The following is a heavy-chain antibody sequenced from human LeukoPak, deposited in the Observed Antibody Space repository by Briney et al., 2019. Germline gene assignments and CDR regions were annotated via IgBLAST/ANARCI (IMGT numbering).Heavy chain of an antibody. D-gene: IGHD3-9*01. V-gene: IGHV4-59*11. J-gene: IGHJ5*02. CDR3: ARGYSTCYT. CDR2: IYYSGST. Sequence: SETLSLTCTVSGGSISIHYWSWIRQPPGKGLEWIGYIYYSGSTNYNPSLKSRVTISVDTSKNQFSLKLSSVTAADTAVYYCARGYSTCYTWGQGKLVTVSS. CDR1: GGSISIHY.